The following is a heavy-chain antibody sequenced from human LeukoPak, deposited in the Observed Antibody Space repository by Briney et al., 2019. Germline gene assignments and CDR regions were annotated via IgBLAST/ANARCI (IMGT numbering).Heavy chain of an antibody. CDR3: ARGRITMVRGVIDY. V-gene: IGHV4-59*12. Sequence: SETLSLTCTVTGGSISSYYWSWIRQSPGKGLEWIGYIYYSGSTNYNPSLKSRLTMPVDTSKNQFSLKLSSVTAADTAVYYCARGRITMVRGVIDYWGQGTLVTVSS. D-gene: IGHD3-10*01. J-gene: IGHJ4*02. CDR1: GGSISSYY. CDR2: IYYSGST.